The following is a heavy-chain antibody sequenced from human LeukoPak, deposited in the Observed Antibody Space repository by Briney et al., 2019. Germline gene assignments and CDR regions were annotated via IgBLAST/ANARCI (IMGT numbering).Heavy chain of an antibody. V-gene: IGHV4-4*07. D-gene: IGHD2-15*01. CDR2: IYTSGST. CDR1: GGSISSYY. CDR3: ARGVVVVAATPPNNWFAP. Sequence: SETLSLTCTVSGGSISSYYWSWIRQSAGKGLEWFGRIYTSGSTNYNPSLRSPVTMSVDTSKNQFSLKRSSVTAAGTAVYSWARGVVVVAATPPNNWFAPWGQGTLVTVSS. J-gene: IGHJ5*02.